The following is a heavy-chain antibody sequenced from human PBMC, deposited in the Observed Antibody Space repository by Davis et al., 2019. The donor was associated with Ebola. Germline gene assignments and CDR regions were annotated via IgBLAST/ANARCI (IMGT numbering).Heavy chain of an antibody. CDR2: MNPNSGNT. V-gene: IGHV1-8*01. CDR3: VKRGITVGRPQTGFDP. CDR1: GYTFTSYD. J-gene: IGHJ5*02. Sequence: AASVKVSCKASGYTFTSYDINWVRQATGQGLEWMGWMNPNSGNTGYAQKFQGRVTMTRNTSISTAYLELSSLRSEDTAVYYCVKRGITVGRPQTGFDPWGQGTLVTVSS. D-gene: IGHD6-19*01.